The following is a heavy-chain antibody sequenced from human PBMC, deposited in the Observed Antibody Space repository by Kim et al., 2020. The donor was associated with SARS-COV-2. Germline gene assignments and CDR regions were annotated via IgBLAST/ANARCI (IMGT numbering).Heavy chain of an antibody. CDR3: ARDSMVRGVIKGFDY. V-gene: IGHV3-48*03. Sequence: GGSLRLSCAASGFTFSSYEMNWVRQAPGKGLEWVSYISSSGSTIYYADSVKGRFTISRDNAKNSLYLQMNSLRAEDTAVYYCARDSMVRGVIKGFDYWGQGTLVTVSS. D-gene: IGHD3-10*01. CDR1: GFTFSSYE. J-gene: IGHJ4*02. CDR2: ISSSGSTI.